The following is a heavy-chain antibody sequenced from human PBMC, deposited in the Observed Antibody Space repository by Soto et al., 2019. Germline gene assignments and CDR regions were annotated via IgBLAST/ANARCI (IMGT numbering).Heavy chain of an antibody. CDR1: GFTFNDFA. J-gene: IGHJ5*02. D-gene: IGHD6-13*01. CDR2: IDWNAANI. V-gene: IGHV3-9*01. Sequence: EVQLVESGGGLVQPGRSLRLSCAASGFTFNDFAMHWVRQAPGKGLEWVASIDWNAANIAYAASVEGRFTISRDNVKNSLFLQMNSLRAEDTAFYFCARDSGIVAAGRFSFDPRGQGTLVTVSS. CDR3: ARDSGIVAAGRFSFDP.